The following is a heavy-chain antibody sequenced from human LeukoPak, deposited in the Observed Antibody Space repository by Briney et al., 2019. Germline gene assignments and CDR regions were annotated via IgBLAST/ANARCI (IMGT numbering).Heavy chain of an antibody. Sequence: GESLRLSCTVSGFMLSGYNMNWVRQAPGKGLEWVSAISGSGGSTYYADSVKGRFTISRDNSKNTLYLQMNSLRAEDTAVYYCAKTVGATIGGEDYFDYWGQGTLVTVSS. CDR2: ISGSGGST. CDR1: GFMLSGYN. D-gene: IGHD1-26*01. CDR3: AKTVGATIGGEDYFDY. V-gene: IGHV3-23*01. J-gene: IGHJ4*02.